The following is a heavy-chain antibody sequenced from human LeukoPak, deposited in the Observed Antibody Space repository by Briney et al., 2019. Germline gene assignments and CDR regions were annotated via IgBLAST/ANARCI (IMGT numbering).Heavy chain of an antibody. Sequence: SETLSLTCTVSGGSISSYYCNWIRQPAGKGLQWIGRIYTSGSTNYNPSLKSRVTMPVDTSKNQLSLKLSSVTAADTAVYYCARVGGAYNYGYFDSWGQGTLVTVSS. CDR1: GGSISSYY. J-gene: IGHJ4*02. V-gene: IGHV4-4*07. D-gene: IGHD5-18*01. CDR2: IYTSGST. CDR3: ARVGGAYNYGYFDS.